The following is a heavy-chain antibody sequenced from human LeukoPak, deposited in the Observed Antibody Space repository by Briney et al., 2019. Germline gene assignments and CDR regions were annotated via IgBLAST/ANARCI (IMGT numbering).Heavy chain of an antibody. CDR1: GGTFSSYT. D-gene: IGHD3-22*01. CDR3: ARDKRGSSGYYYFDY. Sequence: EASVKVSCKASGGTFSSYTISWVRQAPGQGLEWMGRIIPILGIANYAQKFQGRVTITADKSTSTAYMELSSLRSEDTAVYYCARDKRGSSGYYYFDYWGQGTLVTVSS. J-gene: IGHJ4*02. V-gene: IGHV1-69*04. CDR2: IIPILGIA.